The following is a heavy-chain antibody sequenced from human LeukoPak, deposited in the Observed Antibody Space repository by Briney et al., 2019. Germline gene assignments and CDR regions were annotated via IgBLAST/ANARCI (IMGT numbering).Heavy chain of an antibody. J-gene: IGHJ4*02. D-gene: IGHD3-10*01. Sequence: SVKVSCKASGVTFSSYSISWVRQAPGQGLEWMGRISPTFGTEQYAQNFQGRVTITEDTSTTTVYMELSGLRSEDTAIYFCAKDRGALGTSGSTFESWGQGTLVTVSS. CDR1: GVTFSSYS. V-gene: IGHV1-69*06. CDR2: ISPTFGTE. CDR3: AKDRGALGTSGSTFES.